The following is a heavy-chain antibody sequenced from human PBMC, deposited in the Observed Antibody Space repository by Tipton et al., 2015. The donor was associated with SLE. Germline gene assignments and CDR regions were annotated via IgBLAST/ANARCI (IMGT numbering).Heavy chain of an antibody. V-gene: IGHV3-30*03. CDR1: GFNSRIYG. D-gene: IGHD3-3*01. CDR2: ISYDGTNN. J-gene: IGHJ6*03. Sequence: SLRLSCVVSGFNSRIYGMHWVRQAPGKGLEWVAFISYDGTNNYYADSVKGRFTFSRDNSESTLYLQMNSLRADDTAVYFCARQKTPSTAFDFWSGHDWRGYMDVWGKGTTVTVSS. CDR3: ARQKTPSTAFDFWSGHDWRGYMDV.